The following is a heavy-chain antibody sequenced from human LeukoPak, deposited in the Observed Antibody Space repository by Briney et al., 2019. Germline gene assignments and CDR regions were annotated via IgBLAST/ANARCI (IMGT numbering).Heavy chain of an antibody. V-gene: IGHV4-39*07. CDR1: GGSISSSSYY. J-gene: IGHJ6*03. Sequence: SETLSLTCTVSGGSISSSSYYWGWIRQPPGKGLEWIGSIYYSGSTYYNPSLKSRVTISVDTSKNQFSLKLSSVTAADTAVYYCARGIGNYYYMDVWGKGTTVTVSS. D-gene: IGHD3-10*01. CDR2: IYYSGST. CDR3: ARGIGNYYYMDV.